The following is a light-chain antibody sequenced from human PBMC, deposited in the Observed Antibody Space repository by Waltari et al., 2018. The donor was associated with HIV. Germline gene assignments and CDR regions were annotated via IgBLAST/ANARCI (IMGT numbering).Light chain of an antibody. J-gene: IGLJ3*02. Sequence: SYELTQPPSVSVSPGQTARITCSGEALPKHYAYWYQQKPGQAPVVWIYKGTKRPSGIPERFSGSNSGKTVTLTVSGVQAEDEADYYCKSPDSSGPWVFGGGTKLTVL. CDR3: KSPDSSGPWV. V-gene: IGLV3-25*03. CDR1: ALPKHY. CDR2: KGT.